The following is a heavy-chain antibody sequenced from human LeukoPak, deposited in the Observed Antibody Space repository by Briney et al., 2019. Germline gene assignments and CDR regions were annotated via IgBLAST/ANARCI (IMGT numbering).Heavy chain of an antibody. Sequence: ASVKVSCKASGYTFTSYDINWVRQATGQGLEWMGWMNPNSGNTGCAQKFQGRVTMTRNTSISTAYMELSSLRSEDTAVYYCARQALDSGYDLDAFDIWGQGTMVTVSS. V-gene: IGHV1-8*01. D-gene: IGHD5-12*01. CDR3: ARQALDSGYDLDAFDI. J-gene: IGHJ3*02. CDR1: GYTFTSYD. CDR2: MNPNSGNT.